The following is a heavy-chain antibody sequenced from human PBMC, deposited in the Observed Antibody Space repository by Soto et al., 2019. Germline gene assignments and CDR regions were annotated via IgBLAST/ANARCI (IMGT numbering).Heavy chain of an antibody. CDR3: ARGFDSDAFDI. CDR2: ISYDGSNK. V-gene: IGHV3-30-3*01. Sequence: QVQLVESGGGVVQPGRSLRLSCAASGFTFSSYAMHWVRQAPGKGLEWVAVISYDGSNKYYADSVKGRFTISRDNSKNTLDLQMNSLRAEDTAVYYCARGFDSDAFDIWGQGTMVTVSS. CDR1: GFTFSSYA. J-gene: IGHJ3*02.